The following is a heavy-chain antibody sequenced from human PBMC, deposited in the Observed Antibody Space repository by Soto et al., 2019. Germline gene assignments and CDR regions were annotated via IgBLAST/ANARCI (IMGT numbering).Heavy chain of an antibody. CDR1: GYTFTSYA. D-gene: IGHD2-21*02. CDR3: ARAWVVVTAPDY. CDR2: INAGNGNT. V-gene: IGHV1-3*05. J-gene: IGHJ4*02. Sequence: QVQLVQSGAEEKKPGASVKVSCKASGYTFTSYAMHWVRQAPGQRLEWMGWINAGNGNTKYSQKFQGRVTITRDTSASTAYMALSSLRSEDTAVYYCARAWVVVTAPDYWGQGTLATVSS.